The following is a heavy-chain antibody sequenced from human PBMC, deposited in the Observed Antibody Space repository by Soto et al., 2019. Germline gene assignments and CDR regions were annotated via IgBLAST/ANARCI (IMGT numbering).Heavy chain of an antibody. CDR1: GDTDTNYV. Sequence: QVQLVQSGAEVTKPGSSVKVSCKASGDTDTNYVISWVRQAPGQGLEWMGGIFPKFGTTYSAQKLQDRLTITADESTSTVYMQLSSLRLDDTAVYYCEAEMTFGKLSVVWGQGPTVTVSS. V-gene: IGHV1-69*01. D-gene: IGHD3-16*02. CDR2: IFPKFGTT. CDR3: EAEMTFGKLSVV. J-gene: IGHJ6*02.